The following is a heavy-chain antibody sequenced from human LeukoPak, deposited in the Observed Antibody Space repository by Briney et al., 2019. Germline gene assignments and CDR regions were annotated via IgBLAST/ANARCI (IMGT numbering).Heavy chain of an antibody. V-gene: IGHV4-4*07. CDR3: ARDRSYYDSSGHYYYYYGMDV. CDR1: GGSISSYY. CDR2: IYTSGST. J-gene: IGHJ6*02. Sequence: SETLSLTCTVSGGSISSYYWRWLRQPPGKGLEWIGRIYTSGSTHYNPSLKSRVTISVNTSKTQFSLMLSSMTASDTAVYYCARDRSYYDSSGHYYYYYGMDVWGQGTTVTVSS. D-gene: IGHD3-22*01.